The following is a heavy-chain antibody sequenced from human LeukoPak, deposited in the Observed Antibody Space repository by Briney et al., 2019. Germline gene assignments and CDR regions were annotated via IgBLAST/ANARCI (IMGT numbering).Heavy chain of an antibody. CDR2: ISSSIGTQ. CDR3: ARQYCSGSGCTFDS. Sequence: GGSLRLSCAASGFTFSSYEMNWVRQAPGKGLEWVSYISSSIGTQYYADSVKGRFSISRDNARNSLSLQMNSLRAEDTAVYHCARQYCSGSGCTFDSWGQGTLVTVSS. J-gene: IGHJ4*02. CDR1: GFTFSSYE. D-gene: IGHD2-2*01. V-gene: IGHV3-48*03.